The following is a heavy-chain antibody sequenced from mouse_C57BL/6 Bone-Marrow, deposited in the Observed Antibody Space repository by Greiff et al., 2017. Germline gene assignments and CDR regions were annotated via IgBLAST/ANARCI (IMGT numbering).Heavy chain of an antibody. CDR3: ARYYDYDYLYFDY. CDR1: GFTFTDYY. D-gene: IGHD2-4*01. Sequence: EVQLVESGGGLVQPGGSLSLSCAASGFTFTDYYMSWVRQPPGKALEWLGFIRNKANGYTTEYSASVKGRFTISRDNSQSILYLQMNALRAEDSATYYFARYYDYDYLYFDYWGQGTTLTVSS. V-gene: IGHV7-3*01. J-gene: IGHJ2*01. CDR2: IRNKANGYTT.